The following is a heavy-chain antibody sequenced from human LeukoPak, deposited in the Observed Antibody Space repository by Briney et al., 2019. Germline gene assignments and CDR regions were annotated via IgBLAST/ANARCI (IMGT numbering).Heavy chain of an antibody. CDR3: ARVTYYDIDFDY. CDR1: GGSFSGYY. J-gene: IGHJ4*02. CDR2: INHSGST. V-gene: IGHV4-34*01. D-gene: IGHD3-22*01. Sequence: ASETLSLTCAVYGGSFSGYYWSWIRQPPGKRLEWIGEINHSGSTNYNPSLKSRVTISVDTSKNQFSLKLSSVTAADTAVYYCARVTYYDIDFDYWGQGTLVTVSS.